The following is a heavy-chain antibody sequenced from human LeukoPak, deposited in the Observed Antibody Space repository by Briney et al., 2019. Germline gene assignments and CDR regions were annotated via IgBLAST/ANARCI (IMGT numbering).Heavy chain of an antibody. D-gene: IGHD3-9*01. J-gene: IGHJ4*02. CDR1: GFTFSNAW. Sequence: PGGSLRLSCAASGFTFSNAWMSWVRQAPGKGLEWVGRIKSKTDGGTTDYAAPVKGRFTISRDDSKNTLYLQTNSLKTEDTAVYYCTTDSTYYDILTGYPFFDYWGQGTLVTVSS. V-gene: IGHV3-15*01. CDR2: IKSKTDGGTT. CDR3: TTDSTYYDILTGYPFFDY.